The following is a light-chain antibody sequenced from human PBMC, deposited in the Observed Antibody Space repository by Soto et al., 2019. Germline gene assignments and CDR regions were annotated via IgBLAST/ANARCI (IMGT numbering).Light chain of an antibody. J-gene: IGKJ4*01. CDR2: AAS. CDR1: QGISRW. Sequence: DIQMTQSPSSVSASVGDTVTVTCRASQGISRWLAWYQQNPGKAPRLLVYAASSLQNGVPPRFSGTYSGTDFSLTISSLQPGDSATYFCQQTRDFPLTVGGGTNVDIK. V-gene: IGKV1-12*01. CDR3: QQTRDFPLT.